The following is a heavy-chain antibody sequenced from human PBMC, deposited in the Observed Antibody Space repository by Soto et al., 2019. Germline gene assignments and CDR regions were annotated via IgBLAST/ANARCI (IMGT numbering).Heavy chain of an antibody. Sequence: QVQLVESGGGVVQPGRSLRLSCAASGFTGSSYGMHWVRQAPGKGLEWVAVIWYDGSNKYYADSVKGRFTISRDNSKNTLYLQMNSLRAEDTAVYHCARGGGPTAVLGYWGQGTLVTVSS. J-gene: IGHJ4*02. CDR1: GFTGSSYG. D-gene: IGHD4-17*01. V-gene: IGHV3-33*01. CDR2: IWYDGSNK. CDR3: ARGGGPTAVLGY.